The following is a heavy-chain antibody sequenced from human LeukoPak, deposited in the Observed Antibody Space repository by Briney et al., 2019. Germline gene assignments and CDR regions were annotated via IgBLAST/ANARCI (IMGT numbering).Heavy chain of an antibody. CDR3: AKDRDIVVVLGNWFDP. CDR1: GFTFSSYW. CDR2: INSDGSST. J-gene: IGHJ5*02. D-gene: IGHD2-2*01. V-gene: IGHV3-74*01. Sequence: GGSLRLSCAASGFTFSSYWMHWVRQAPGKGLVWVSRINSDGSSTSYADSVKGRFTISRDNAKNTLYLQMNSLRAEDTAVYYCAKDRDIVVVLGNWFDPWGQGTPVTVSS.